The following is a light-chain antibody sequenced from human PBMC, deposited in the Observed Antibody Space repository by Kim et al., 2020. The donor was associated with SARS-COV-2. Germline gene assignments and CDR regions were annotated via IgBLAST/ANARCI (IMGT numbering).Light chain of an antibody. Sequence: SSELTQDPAVSVALGQTVRITCQGDNLRDYYTSWYQQKPGQAPILIIYATNDRPAGIPDRFSGSSAGDTASLMITGAQAEDEADDYCNSRDISGDRVFGG. CDR3: NSRDISGDRV. CDR1: NLRDYY. V-gene: IGLV3-19*01. J-gene: IGLJ3*02. CDR2: ATN.